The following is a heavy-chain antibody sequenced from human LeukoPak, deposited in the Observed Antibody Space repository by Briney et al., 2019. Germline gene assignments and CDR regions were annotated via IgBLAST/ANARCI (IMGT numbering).Heavy chain of an antibody. J-gene: IGHJ6*02. CDR1: GYTFTSYG. Sequence: ASVKVSCKASGYTFTSYGISWVRQAPGQGLEWMGWISAYNGNTNYAQKIQGRVTMTTDTSTSTAYMELRSLRSDDTAVYYCARDLDERAAPLDYGMDVWGQGTTVTVSS. D-gene: IGHD2-15*01. V-gene: IGHV1-18*01. CDR3: ARDLDERAAPLDYGMDV. CDR2: ISAYNGNT.